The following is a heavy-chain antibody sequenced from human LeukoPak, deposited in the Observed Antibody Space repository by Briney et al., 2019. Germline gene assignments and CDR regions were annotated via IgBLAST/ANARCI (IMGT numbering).Heavy chain of an antibody. CDR2: IYHSGST. CDR3: ATGSGWYLGY. Sequence: SETLSLTCTVSGYSISSGYYWGWIRQPPGKGLEWIGSIYHSGSTYYNPSLKSRVTISVDTSKNQFSLKLSSVTAADTAVYYCATGSGWYLGYWGQGTLVTVSS. V-gene: IGHV4-38-2*02. D-gene: IGHD6-19*01. J-gene: IGHJ4*02. CDR1: GYSISSGYY.